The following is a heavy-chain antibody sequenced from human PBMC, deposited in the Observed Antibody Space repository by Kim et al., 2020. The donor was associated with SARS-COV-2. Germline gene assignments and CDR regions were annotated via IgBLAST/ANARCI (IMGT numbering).Heavy chain of an antibody. D-gene: IGHD3-10*01. V-gene: IGHV1-2*06. CDR3: ASARITMVRGVINPDYYYYGMDV. CDR2: INPNSGGT. Sequence: ASVKVSCKASGYTFTGYYMHWVRQAPGQGLEWMGRINPNSGGTNYAQKFQGRVTMTRDTSISTAYMELSRLRSDDTAVYYCASARITMVRGVINPDYYYYGMDVWGQGTTVTVSS. J-gene: IGHJ6*02. CDR1: GYTFTGYY.